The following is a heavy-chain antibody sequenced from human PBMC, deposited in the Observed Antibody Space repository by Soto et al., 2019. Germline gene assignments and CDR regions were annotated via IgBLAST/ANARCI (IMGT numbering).Heavy chain of an antibody. CDR1: GFTFSSYA. Sequence: GWSLRLSCAASGFTFSSYAMHWVRQAPGKGLEWVAVISYDGSNKYYADSVKGRFTISRDNSKNTLYLQMNSLRAEDTAVYYCARSIGVQSGNHYYYGRYVLGQGTTVNV. D-gene: IGHD3-10*01. J-gene: IGHJ6*02. CDR3: ARSIGVQSGNHYYYGRYV. V-gene: IGHV3-30-3*01. CDR2: ISYDGSNK.